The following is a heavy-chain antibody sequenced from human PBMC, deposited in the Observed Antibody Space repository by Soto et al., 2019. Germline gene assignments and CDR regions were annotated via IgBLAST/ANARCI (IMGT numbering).Heavy chain of an antibody. Sequence: PSETLSLTCTVSGGSISSYYWSWIRQPPGKGLEWIGYIYYSRSTNYNPSLKSRVTISVDTSKNQFSLKLSSVTAADTAVYYCARHKAAAGTADYWGQGTLVTVSS. J-gene: IGHJ4*02. D-gene: IGHD6-13*01. V-gene: IGHV4-59*08. CDR1: GGSISSYY. CDR2: IYYSRST. CDR3: ARHKAAAGTADY.